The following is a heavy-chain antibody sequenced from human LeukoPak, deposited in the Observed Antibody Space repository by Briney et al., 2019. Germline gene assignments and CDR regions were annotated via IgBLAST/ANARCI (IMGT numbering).Heavy chain of an antibody. D-gene: IGHD6-6*01. CDR1: GFTFSSYE. CDR2: ISDSGGST. V-gene: IGHV3-23*01. Sequence: GGSLRLSCVASGFTFSSYEMNWVRQAPGKGLEWVSAISDSGGSTYYAGSVKGRFTISRDNSKNTLFLQMNSLRAEDTAVYYCAKGTYSSSPRDYWGQGTLVTVSS. CDR3: AKGTYSSSPRDY. J-gene: IGHJ4*02.